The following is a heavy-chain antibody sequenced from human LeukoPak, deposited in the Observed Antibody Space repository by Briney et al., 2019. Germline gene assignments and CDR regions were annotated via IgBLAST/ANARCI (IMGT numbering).Heavy chain of an antibody. CDR2: IKQDGSEK. CDR3: ARSSVYDFWSGYHSYYFDY. V-gene: IGHV3-7*01. CDR1: GFTFSSYW. Sequence: PGGSLRLSCAASGFTFSSYWMNWVRQAPGKGLEWVANIKQDGSEKYYVDSVKGRFTISRDNAKNSLYLQMNSLRAEDTAVYYCARSSVYDFWSGYHSYYFDYWGQGTLVTVSS. J-gene: IGHJ4*02. D-gene: IGHD3-3*01.